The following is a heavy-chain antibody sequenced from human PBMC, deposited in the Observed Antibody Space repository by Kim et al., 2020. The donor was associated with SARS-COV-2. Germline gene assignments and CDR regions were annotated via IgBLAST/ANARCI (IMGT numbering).Heavy chain of an antibody. CDR1: GYTISSYG. CDR3: AKGPPRLGSYDFWSGYYRGYYYYGMDV. J-gene: IGHJ6*02. V-gene: IGHV3-30*18. CDR2: ISYDGSNK. D-gene: IGHD3-3*01. Sequence: GGSLRLSCAVSGYTISSYGMQWVSQAPGKGLEWVEVISYDGSNKYYADSVKGRFTISRDNSKNTLYLQMNSLRAEDTAVYYCAKGPPRLGSYDFWSGYYRGYYYYGMDVWGQGTTVTVSS.